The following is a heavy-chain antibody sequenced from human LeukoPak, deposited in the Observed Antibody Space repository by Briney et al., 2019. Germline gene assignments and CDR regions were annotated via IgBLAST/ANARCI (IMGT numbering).Heavy chain of an antibody. D-gene: IGHD3-9*01. CDR2: MNPNSGNT. J-gene: IGHJ4*02. CDR3: ARPLRANILTGPPMRY. V-gene: IGHV1-8*01. CDR1: GYTFTSYD. Sequence: ASVKVSCKASGYTFTSYDINWVRQATRQGLEWMGWMNPNSGNTGYAQKFQGRVTMTRNTSISTAYMELSSLRSEDTAVYYCARPLRANILTGPPMRYWGQGTLVTVSS.